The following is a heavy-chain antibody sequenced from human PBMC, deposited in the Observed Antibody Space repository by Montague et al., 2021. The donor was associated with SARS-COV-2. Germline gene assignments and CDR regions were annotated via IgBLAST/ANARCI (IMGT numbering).Heavy chain of an antibody. D-gene: IGHD5-12*01. J-gene: IGHJ3*02. Sequence: TLSLTCTVSGGSISSGSYYWSWIRQPAGKGLEWIGRIYTSGSTNYNLSLKSRVTISVDTSKNQFSLKLSSVTAADTAVYYCASLLWLRGAFDIWGQGTMVTVSS. CDR1: GGSISSGSYY. CDR3: ASLLWLRGAFDI. V-gene: IGHV4-61*02. CDR2: IYTSGST.